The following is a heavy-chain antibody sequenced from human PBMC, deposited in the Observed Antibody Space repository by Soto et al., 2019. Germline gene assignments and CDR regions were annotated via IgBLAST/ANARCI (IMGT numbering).Heavy chain of an antibody. J-gene: IGHJ6*02. CDR2: ISIDSKTI. V-gene: IGHV3-48*02. D-gene: IGHD3-10*01. CDR1: GFTSSNYY. CDR3: TRDSHFGYGMDF. Sequence: GGSLRLSCAASGFTSSNYYMNWVRQAPGKGLEWLSYISIDSKTIYYADSVKGRFTISRDNAKNLLYLQMNTLRDGDTAMYYCTRDSHFGYGMDFWGQGTMVTVSS.